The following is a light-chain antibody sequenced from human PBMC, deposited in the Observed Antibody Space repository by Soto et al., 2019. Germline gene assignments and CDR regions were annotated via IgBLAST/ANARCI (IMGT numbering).Light chain of an antibody. V-gene: IGLV2-8*01. CDR3: NSFAGSVKWV. J-gene: IGLJ3*02. Sequence: QSALTQPPSASGSPGQSVTISCTGTNSDVGGYNYVSWYQQYPGKAPKLLIYEVTKRPSGVPDRFSGSKSGNTAYLTVSGLQAEDEADYYCNSFAGSVKWVFGGGTKLTGL. CDR2: EVT. CDR1: NSDVGGYNY.